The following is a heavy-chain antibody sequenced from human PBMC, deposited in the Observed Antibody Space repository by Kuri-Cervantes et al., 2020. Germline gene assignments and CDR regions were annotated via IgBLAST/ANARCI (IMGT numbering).Heavy chain of an antibody. CDR1: GFTFTSYA. Sequence: GESLKISCAASGFTFTSYAMSWVRQAPGKGLEWASSISGSGGTTYYADSMKGRFTISRDNSKNTLSLQMNSLRAEDTALYYCAKQSRPTADCCWPWYFDLWGRGTLVTVSS. D-gene: IGHD2-21*02. V-gene: IGHV3-23*01. J-gene: IGHJ2*01. CDR2: ISGSGGTT. CDR3: AKQSRPTADCCWPWYFDL.